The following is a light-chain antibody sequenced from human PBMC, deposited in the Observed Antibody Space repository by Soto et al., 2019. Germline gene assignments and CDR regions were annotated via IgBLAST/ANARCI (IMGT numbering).Light chain of an antibody. CDR3: QQYKSYST. V-gene: IGKV1-5*03. CDR1: QSISSW. CDR2: KAS. Sequence: DMQMTQSPSTLSASVGDRVTITCRASQSISSWLAWYQQKPGKAPKLLIYKASSLESGVPSRFSGSGSGTDFTLTISSLQPDDFATYYCQQYKSYSTFGQGTKVEIE. J-gene: IGKJ1*01.